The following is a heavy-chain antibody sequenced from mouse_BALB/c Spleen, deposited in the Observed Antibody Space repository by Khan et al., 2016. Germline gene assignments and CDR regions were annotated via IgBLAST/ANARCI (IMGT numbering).Heavy chain of an antibody. Sequence: EVERVESGGDLVKPGGSLKLSCAASGFTFSSYGMSWVRQTPDKRLEWVATISSGGSYTYYPDSVKGRFTISRDNAKHTLYLQMSRLKSEDTAMXYCASQDYYDYFDYWGQGTTLTVSS. V-gene: IGHV5-6*01. D-gene: IGHD1-1*01. CDR3: ASQDYYDYFDY. CDR1: GFTFSSYG. CDR2: ISSGGSYT. J-gene: IGHJ2*01.